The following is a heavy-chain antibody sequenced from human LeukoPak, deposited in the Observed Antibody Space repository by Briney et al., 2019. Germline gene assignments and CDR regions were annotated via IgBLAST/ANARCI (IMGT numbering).Heavy chain of an antibody. CDR1: GGSFSGYY. CDR3: ARTSSSEARGWFDP. CDR2: INHSGST. Sequence: SETLSLTCAVYGGSFSGYYWSWVRQPPGKGLEWIGEINHSGSTNYNPSLKSRVTISVDTSKNQFSLKLSSVTAADTAVYYCARTSSSEARGWFDPWGQGTLVTVSS. D-gene: IGHD6-13*01. V-gene: IGHV4-34*01. J-gene: IGHJ5*02.